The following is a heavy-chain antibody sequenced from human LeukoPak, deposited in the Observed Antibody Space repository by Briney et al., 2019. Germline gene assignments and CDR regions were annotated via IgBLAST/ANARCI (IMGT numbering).Heavy chain of an antibody. CDR1: GLTFSSYA. J-gene: IGHJ6*02. CDR2: ISGNGGGT. D-gene: IGHD4-11*01. CDR3: ARSYSNHLFGMDV. Sequence: GGSLRLSCAASGLTFSSYAMSWVRQAPGKGLEWVSGISGNGGGTYYADSVKGRSTISRDNSKNTVFLQVNRVRAEDTAVYYCARSYSNHLFGMDVWGQGTTVTVSS. V-gene: IGHV3-23*01.